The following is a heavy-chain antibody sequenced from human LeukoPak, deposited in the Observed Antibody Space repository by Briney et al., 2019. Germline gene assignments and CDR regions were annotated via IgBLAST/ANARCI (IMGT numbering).Heavy chain of an antibody. J-gene: IGHJ4*01. D-gene: IGHD6-19*01. CDR1: GFNFDDYT. CDR3: AKDLGKVIAAAGTAGFDS. Sequence: GGSLRLSCAASGFNFDDYTLHWVRQLPGKGLEWVSLMNWVGGSTYYADSVKGRFTISRDTRKNSLFLQMHSLKAEDTAIYYCAKDLGKVIAAAGTAGFDSWGRGTLVTVSS. V-gene: IGHV3-43*01. CDR2: MNWVGGST.